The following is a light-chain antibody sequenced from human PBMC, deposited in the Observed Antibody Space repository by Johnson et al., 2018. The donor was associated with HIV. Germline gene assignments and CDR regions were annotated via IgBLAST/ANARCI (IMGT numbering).Light chain of an antibody. Sequence: QSVLTQPPSVSAAPGQKVTISCSGSSSNIGNNYVSWYQQLPGTAPKLLIYENNKRPSGIPDRFSGSKSGTSATLGITGLQTGDEDDYYCGTWDSSLSAGDVFGTGTKVTVL. V-gene: IGLV1-51*02. CDR2: ENN. CDR3: GTWDSSLSAGDV. J-gene: IGLJ1*01. CDR1: SSNIGNNY.